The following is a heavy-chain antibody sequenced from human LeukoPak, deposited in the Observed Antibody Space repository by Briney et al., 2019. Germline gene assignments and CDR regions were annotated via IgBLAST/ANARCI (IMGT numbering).Heavy chain of an antibody. CDR3: ATSDYDILTGHYFGWFDP. CDR1: GYTFTSYG. V-gene: IGHV1-18*01. D-gene: IGHD3-9*01. CDR2: ISAYNGNT. Sequence: ASVKVSCKASGYTFTSYGISWVRQAPGQGLEWMGWISAYNGNTNYAQKLQGRVTMTTDTSTSTAYMELRSLRSDDTAVYYCATSDYDILTGHYFGWFDPWGQGTLVTVSS. J-gene: IGHJ5*02.